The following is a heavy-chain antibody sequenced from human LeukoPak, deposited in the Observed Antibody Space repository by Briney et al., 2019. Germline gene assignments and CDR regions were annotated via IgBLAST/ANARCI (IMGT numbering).Heavy chain of an antibody. CDR1: GGTFSSYA. CDR2: IIPIFGTA. D-gene: IGHD3-22*01. J-gene: IGHJ4*02. CDR3: ARVVRDSSGYVPHYFDY. V-gene: IGHV1-69*05. Sequence: ASVKVSCKASGGTFSSYAISWVRQATGQGLEWMGGIIPIFGTANYAQKFQGRVTITTDESTSTAYMELSSLRSEDTAVYYCARVVRDSSGYVPHYFDYWGQGTLVTVSS.